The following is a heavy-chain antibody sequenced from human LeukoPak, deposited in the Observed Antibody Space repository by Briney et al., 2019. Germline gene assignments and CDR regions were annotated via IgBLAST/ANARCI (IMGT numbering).Heavy chain of an antibody. J-gene: IGHJ5*02. Sequence: GESLKISCKGSGYSFTSYWIGWVRQMPGKGLEWMGIIYAGDSDTRYSPSFQGQVTISADKSISTAYLQWSSLKASDTAMYYCARQLGGYCSSTSCYDWFDPWGQGTLVTVSS. CDR1: GYSFTSYW. V-gene: IGHV5-51*01. CDR3: ARQLGGYCSSTSCYDWFDP. D-gene: IGHD2-2*01. CDR2: IYAGDSDT.